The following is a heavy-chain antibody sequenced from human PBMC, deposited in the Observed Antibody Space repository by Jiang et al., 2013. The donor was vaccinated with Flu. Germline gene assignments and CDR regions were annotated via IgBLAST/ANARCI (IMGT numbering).Heavy chain of an antibody. Sequence: GSGLVKPSETLSLTCTVSGGSISSYYWSWIRQPPGKGLEWIGYIYYSGSTNYNPSLKSRVTISVDTSKNQVSLKLSSVTAADTAVYYCARHEKVPFYFDYWGQGTLVTVSS. V-gene: IGHV4-59*08. J-gene: IGHJ4*02. CDR2: IYYSGST. CDR1: GGSISSYY. CDR3: ARHEKVPFYFDY.